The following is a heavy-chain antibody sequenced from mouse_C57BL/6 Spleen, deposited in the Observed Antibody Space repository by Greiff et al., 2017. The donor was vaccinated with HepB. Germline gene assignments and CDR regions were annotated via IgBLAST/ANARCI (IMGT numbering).Heavy chain of an antibody. Sequence: QVQLKQPGAELVRPGTSVKLSCKASGYTFTSYWMHWVKQRPGQGLEWIGVIDPSDSYTNYNQKFKGKATLTVDTSSSTAYMQLSSLTSEDSAVYYCARWVRGYAMDYWGQGTSVTVSS. CDR3: ARWVRGYAMDY. D-gene: IGHD2-14*01. CDR1: GYTFTSYW. CDR2: IDPSDSYT. J-gene: IGHJ4*01. V-gene: IGHV1-59*01.